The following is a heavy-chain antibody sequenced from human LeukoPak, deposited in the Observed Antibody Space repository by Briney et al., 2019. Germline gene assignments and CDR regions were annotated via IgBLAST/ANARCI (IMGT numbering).Heavy chain of an antibody. CDR1: GGSISSYY. J-gene: IGHJ5*02. D-gene: IGHD5-24*01. V-gene: IGHV4-4*07. CDR2: IYTSGST. CDR3: ARGMATWSP. Sequence: PSETLSLTCTVSGGSISSYYWSWIRQPAGKGLEWIVRIYTSGSTNYNPSLKSRVTISVDKTNNQVSLQLSSVTAADTAVYYCARGMATWSPWGQGRLVTVHS.